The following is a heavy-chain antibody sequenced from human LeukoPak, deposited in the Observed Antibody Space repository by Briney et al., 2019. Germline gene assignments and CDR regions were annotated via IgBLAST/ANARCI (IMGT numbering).Heavy chain of an antibody. CDR1: GFTFSSYW. CDR3: ARELPFDY. V-gene: IGHV3-74*01. CDR2: ISGDGSST. Sequence: PGGSLRLSCAASGFTFSSYWIHWVRHTPGKGLVWVSRISGDGSSTTYAESVKGRFTISRDNAKNTLYLEMNSLRAEDTAVYYCARELPFDYWGQGTLVTVSS. J-gene: IGHJ4*02.